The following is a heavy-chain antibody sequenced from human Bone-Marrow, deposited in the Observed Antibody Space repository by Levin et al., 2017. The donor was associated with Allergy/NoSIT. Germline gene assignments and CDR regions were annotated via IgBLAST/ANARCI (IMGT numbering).Heavy chain of an antibody. CDR2: IRQSGST. CDR1: GGSLSNVY. Sequence: SETLSLTCVVSGGSLSNVYWSWIRQPPGKGLEWIGEIRQSGSTNYNPSLKSRVTFSVDTSNNQFSLRLTSVTAADTAVYYCARGGTWVVHNDYWGQGTLVTVSS. CDR3: ARGGTWVVHNDY. V-gene: IGHV4-34*01. J-gene: IGHJ4*02. D-gene: IGHD2-2*01.